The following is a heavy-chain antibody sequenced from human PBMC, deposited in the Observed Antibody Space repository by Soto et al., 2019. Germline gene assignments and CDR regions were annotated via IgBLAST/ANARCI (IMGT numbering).Heavy chain of an antibody. Sequence: QVQLVQSGAEVKKPGSSVKVSCKASGGTFSSYAISWVRQAPGQGLEWMGGGIPIPGTANNAQKGQGRGTITADESTSTAYMELSSLRSEDTAVYYCARSQGSSTSLEIYYYYYYGMDVWGQGTTVTVSS. CDR2: GIPIPGTA. CDR1: GGTFSSYA. V-gene: IGHV1-69*01. CDR3: ARSQGSSTSLEIYYYYYYGMDV. J-gene: IGHJ6*02. D-gene: IGHD2-2*01.